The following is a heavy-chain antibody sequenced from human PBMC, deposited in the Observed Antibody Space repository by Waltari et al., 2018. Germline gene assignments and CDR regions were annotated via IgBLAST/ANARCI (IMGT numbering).Heavy chain of an antibody. CDR3: ARETYYDFWSGYYPQKYYYYYYMDV. Sequence: QVQLQQWGAGLLKPSETLSLTCAVYGGSFSGYYWSWIRQPPGKGLEWIGEINHSGSTNYNPSPKSRVTISVDTSKNQFSLKLSSVTAADTAVYYCARETYYDFWSGYYPQKYYYYYYMDVWGKGTTVTVSS. V-gene: IGHV4-34*01. CDR2: INHSGST. CDR1: GGSFSGYY. J-gene: IGHJ6*03. D-gene: IGHD3-3*01.